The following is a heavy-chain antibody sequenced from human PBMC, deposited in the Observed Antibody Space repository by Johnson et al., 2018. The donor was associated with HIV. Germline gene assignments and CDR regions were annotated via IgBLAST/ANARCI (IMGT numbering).Heavy chain of an antibody. D-gene: IGHD1-26*01. J-gene: IGHJ3*02. CDR2: IWYDGSNK. CDR1: GFTFSSYA. Sequence: QMLLVESGGGLVQPGGSLRLSCAASGFTFSSYAMHWVRQAPGKGLEWVAVIWYDGSNKYYADSVKGRFTISRDNSKNTLYLQMNSLRAEDTAVYYCATPWDLLGALDIWGQGTMVTVSS. CDR3: ATPWDLLGALDI. V-gene: IGHV3-33*08.